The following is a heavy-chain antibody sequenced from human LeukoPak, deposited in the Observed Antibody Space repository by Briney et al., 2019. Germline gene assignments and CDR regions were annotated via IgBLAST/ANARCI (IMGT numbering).Heavy chain of an antibody. Sequence: GSVKVSCKASGNTFTSYYMHWVRQAPGQGLEWMGIINPSGGSTSYAQKFQGRVTMTRDTSTSTVYMELSSLRSEDTAVYYCARAYCSSNTSCARGWYFDLWGRGTLVTVSS. D-gene: IGHD2-2*01. J-gene: IGHJ2*01. CDR1: GNTFTSYY. CDR3: ARAYCSSNTSCARGWYFDL. V-gene: IGHV1-46*01. CDR2: INPSGGST.